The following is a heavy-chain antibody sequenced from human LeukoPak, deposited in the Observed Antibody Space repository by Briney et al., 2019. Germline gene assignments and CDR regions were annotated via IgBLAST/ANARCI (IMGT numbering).Heavy chain of an antibody. D-gene: IGHD5-12*01. CDR3: AREWDSGYDY. CDR1: GGPFSGYY. Sequence: SETLSLTCAVYGGPFSGYYWSWLRQPPGKGLEWIGEINHRGSTNSNPSLKSRVTISVAPSKNQFSLKLSPVTAADTAVYYCAREWDSGYDYWGQGTLVTVSS. J-gene: IGHJ4*02. CDR2: INHRGST. V-gene: IGHV4-34*01.